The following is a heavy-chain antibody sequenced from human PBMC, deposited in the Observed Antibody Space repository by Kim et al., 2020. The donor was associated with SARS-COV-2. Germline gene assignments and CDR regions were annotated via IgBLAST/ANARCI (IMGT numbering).Heavy chain of an antibody. J-gene: IGHJ4*02. CDR2: IYYIGTT. CDR3: ARQKDISGLLRLFDY. CDR1: GDSISDSSYY. Sequence: SETLSLTCTVSGDSISDSSYYWAWIRQPPGKGLEWIGSIYYIGTTYYNPSLKSRVTISVDRSKNQFSLKLTSVIAPDTAVFYCARQKDISGLLRLFDYWGQGTLVTVSS. V-gene: IGHV4-39*01. D-gene: IGHD6-19*01.